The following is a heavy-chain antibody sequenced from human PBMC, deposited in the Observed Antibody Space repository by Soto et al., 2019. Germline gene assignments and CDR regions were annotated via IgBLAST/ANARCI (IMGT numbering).Heavy chain of an antibody. V-gene: IGHV1-8*01. J-gene: IGHJ4*02. CDR1: GYTFTSYD. CDR2: MNPNSGNT. CDR3: ARASKTSEEDYYFDY. D-gene: IGHD1-1*01. Sequence: QVQLVQSGAEVKKPGASVKVSCKASGYTFTSYDINWVRQATGQGLEWMGWMNPNSGNTGYAQKFQGRVTMTRNTSISTAFMELSSLRSEDTAVCYCARASKTSEEDYYFDYWGQGTLVTVSS.